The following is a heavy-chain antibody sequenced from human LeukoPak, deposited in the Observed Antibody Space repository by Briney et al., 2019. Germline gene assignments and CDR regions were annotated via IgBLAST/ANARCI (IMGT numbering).Heavy chain of an antibody. D-gene: IGHD3-10*01. V-gene: IGHV4-39*02. Sequence: SETLSLTCTVSGDSIISGDFYWGWIRQPPGKGLEWIGSIYYSGSTYYNPSLKSRVTISVDTSKNQFSLKLSSVTAADTAVYYCARDWRFGELALGWFDPWGQGTLVTVSS. CDR1: GDSIISGDFY. J-gene: IGHJ5*02. CDR2: IYYSGST. CDR3: ARDWRFGELALGWFDP.